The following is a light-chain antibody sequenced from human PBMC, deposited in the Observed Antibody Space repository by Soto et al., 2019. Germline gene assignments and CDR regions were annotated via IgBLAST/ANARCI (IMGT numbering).Light chain of an antibody. CDR1: QVISSY. J-gene: IGKJ3*01. Sequence: DIQLTLSPSVLAASVGDRVTITCRASQVISSYLAWYQQKPGHAPNLLIYAASTLQSGVPSRFRGSAYGTEFTLTISRLQPEAFANHYCKQLTSYPMVTFGHGTQVDIK. CDR2: AAS. CDR3: KQLTSYPMVT. V-gene: IGKV1-9*01.